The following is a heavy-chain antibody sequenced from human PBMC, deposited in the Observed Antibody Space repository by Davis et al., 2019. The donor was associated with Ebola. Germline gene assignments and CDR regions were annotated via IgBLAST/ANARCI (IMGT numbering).Heavy chain of an antibody. CDR1: GFTFSSYG. CDR2: ISYDGSNK. Sequence: GGSLRLSCAASGFTFSSYGMHWVRQAPGKGLEWVAVISYDGSNKYYADSVKGRFTISRDNSKNTLFLQMDSLRAEDAAVYYCAKGRGMLWGQGTLVNVSS. CDR3: AKGRGML. V-gene: IGHV3-30*18. J-gene: IGHJ4*02. D-gene: IGHD2-8*01.